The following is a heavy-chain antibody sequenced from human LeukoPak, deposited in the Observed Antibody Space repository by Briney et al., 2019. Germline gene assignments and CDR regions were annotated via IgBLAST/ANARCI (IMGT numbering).Heavy chain of an antibody. D-gene: IGHD6-13*01. CDR1: GVPFSSYS. CDR3: ARDGSSRLSLDLDY. CDR2: KCSSRYI. Sequence: NLGGSLSLSCAASGVPFSSYSMNWVRHAPEKGLECVSSKCSSRYICYPDSVKGRFTISGDNVKNALYLEMNSLRAEDTAVYYCARDGSSRLSLDLDYWGQGTLVTVSS. V-gene: IGHV3-21*01. J-gene: IGHJ4*02.